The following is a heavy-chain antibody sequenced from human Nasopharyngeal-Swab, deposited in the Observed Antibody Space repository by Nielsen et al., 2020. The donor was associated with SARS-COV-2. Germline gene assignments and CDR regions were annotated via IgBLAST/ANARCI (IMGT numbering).Heavy chain of an antibody. D-gene: IGHD2-2*01. CDR1: GESFSGHY. V-gene: IGHV4-34*01. Sequence: SETLSLTCAVYGESFSGHYWTWIRQPPGKGLEWIGEISHSGSTTYNSSLKSRLAMSVDTSKNQFSLKLSSVTAADTAMYYCARHFSVVVVPPAMLDWFDPWGQGTLVTVSS. CDR2: ISHSGST. CDR3: ARHFSVVVVPPAMLDWFDP. J-gene: IGHJ5*02.